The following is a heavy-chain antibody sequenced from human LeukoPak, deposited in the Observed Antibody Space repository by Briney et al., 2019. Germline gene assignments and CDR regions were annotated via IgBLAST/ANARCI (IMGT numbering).Heavy chain of an antibody. Sequence: GGSLRLSCAASGFTFSSYSMNWVRQAPGKGLEWVSYISSSSSTIYYADSVKGRFIISRDDSKNTLYVEMSSLRLDDTAIYYCARGPPTSRSGAHFDYWGQGSLVTVSS. CDR1: GFTFSSYS. D-gene: IGHD5-12*01. CDR2: ISSSSSTI. V-gene: IGHV3-48*01. J-gene: IGHJ4*02. CDR3: ARGPPTSRSGAHFDY.